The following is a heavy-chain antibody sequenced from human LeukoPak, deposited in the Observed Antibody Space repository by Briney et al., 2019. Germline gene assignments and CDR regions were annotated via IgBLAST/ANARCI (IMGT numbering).Heavy chain of an antibody. D-gene: IGHD5/OR15-5a*01. CDR1: GGSISSSAYY. J-gene: IGHJ5*02. CDR2: VYYSGAT. CDR3: ARHGLRQMLYNWFDP. Sequence: SETLSLTCTVSGGSISSSAYYWGWIRQPPGRDLEWIGSVYYSGATDYSPSLKSRVSISVDTSKNQFSLELSSVTAADTAVYYCARHGLRQMLYNWFDPRGQGTLVIVSS. V-gene: IGHV4-39*01.